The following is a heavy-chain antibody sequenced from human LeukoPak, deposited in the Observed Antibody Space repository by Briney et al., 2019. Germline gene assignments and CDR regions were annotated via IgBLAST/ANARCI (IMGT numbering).Heavy chain of an antibody. CDR1: GFTFSSYS. J-gene: IGHJ4*02. CDR2: ISYDGSNK. D-gene: IGHD3-9*01. Sequence: PGGSLRLSCAASGFTFSSYSMNWVRQAPGKGLEWVAVISYDGSNKYYADSVKGRLTISRDNSKNTLYLQMNSLRAEDTAVYYCARDSNYDILTGYPDYWGQGTLVTVSS. V-gene: IGHV3-30*03. CDR3: ARDSNYDILTGYPDY.